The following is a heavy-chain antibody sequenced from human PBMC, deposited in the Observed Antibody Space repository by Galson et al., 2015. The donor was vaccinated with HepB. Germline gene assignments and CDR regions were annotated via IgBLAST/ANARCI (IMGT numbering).Heavy chain of an antibody. CDR2: INAGNGNT. CDR1: GYTFTSYA. V-gene: IGHV1-3*01. CDR3: ARGRIYHGNGPFDY. Sequence: SVKVSCKASGYTFTSYAMHWVRQAPGQRLEWMGWINAGNGNTKYSQKFQGRVTITRDTSASTAYMELSSLRSEDTAVYYCARGRIYHGNGPFDYWGQGTLVTVSS. J-gene: IGHJ4*02. D-gene: IGHD5-12*01.